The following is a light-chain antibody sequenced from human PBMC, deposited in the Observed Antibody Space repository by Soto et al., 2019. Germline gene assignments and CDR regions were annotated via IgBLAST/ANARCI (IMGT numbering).Light chain of an antibody. CDR1: QNVSSNL. J-gene: IGKJ1*01. V-gene: IGKV3-20*01. CDR3: KKYGNFWK. Sequence: TVLTQSPVTLSLSPGEIATLSCSASQNVSSNLLVWYQQHPGQAPRLLIYGASSRATGIPDRFSGSGSGRDFSLTIRRLEPDDFAVYYCKKYGNFWKFGQGTKVDIK. CDR2: GAS.